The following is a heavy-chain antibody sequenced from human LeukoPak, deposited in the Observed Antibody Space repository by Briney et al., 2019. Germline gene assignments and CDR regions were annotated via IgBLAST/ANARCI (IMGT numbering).Heavy chain of an antibody. Sequence: GASVKVSCKASGGTFSIYAISWVRQAPGQGLEWMGGIIPIFGTANYAQKFQGRVTITADESTSTAYMELSSLRSEDTAVYYCARVPGDHDAFDIWGQGTMVTVSS. CDR2: IIPIFGTA. V-gene: IGHV1-69*13. CDR1: GGTFSIYA. J-gene: IGHJ3*02. CDR3: ARVPGDHDAFDI.